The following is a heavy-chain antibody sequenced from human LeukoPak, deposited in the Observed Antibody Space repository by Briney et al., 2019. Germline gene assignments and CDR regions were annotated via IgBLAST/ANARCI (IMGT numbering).Heavy chain of an antibody. J-gene: IGHJ4*02. CDR1: GVNFDDYA. CDR3: ARFSTVVTPPDY. D-gene: IGHD4-23*01. Sequence: GGSLRLSCAASGVNFDDYAMHWVRQSPGTGLEWVAGLNWDSRSMAYADSVRGRFTISRDNAKNSLYLQMNSLRAEDTAVYYCARFSTVVTPPDYWGQGTLVTVSS. V-gene: IGHV3-9*01. CDR2: LNWDSRSM.